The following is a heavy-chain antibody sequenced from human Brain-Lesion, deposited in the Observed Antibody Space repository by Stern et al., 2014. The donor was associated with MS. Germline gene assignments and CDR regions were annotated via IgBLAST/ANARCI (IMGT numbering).Heavy chain of an antibody. V-gene: IGHV4-39*01. J-gene: IGHJ4*02. Sequence: QVQLQESGPGLVKPSETLSLTCTVSGGSISSSTYYWAWIRQPPGKGLEWIGNLYYSGFTYYNPSLKSRVTISVDMSKTQFSLKLSSVTAADTAIYYCARHDSVPRPSQLYSARDRGPGYFDYWGQGTLVTVSS. CDR3: ARHDSVPRPSQLYSARDRGPGYFDY. D-gene: IGHD1-26*01. CDR2: LYYSGFT. CDR1: GGSISSSTYY.